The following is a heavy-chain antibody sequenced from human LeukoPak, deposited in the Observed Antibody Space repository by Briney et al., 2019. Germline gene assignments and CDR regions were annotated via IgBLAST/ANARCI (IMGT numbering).Heavy chain of an antibody. CDR2: IKQDGSEK. V-gene: IGHV3-7*03. CDR3: AKAIAAAAGRGVFDY. D-gene: IGHD6-13*01. Sequence: GGSLRRSCAASGFTFSSYWMSWVRQAPGKGLEWVANIKQDGSEKYYVDSVKGRFTISRDNAKNSLYLQMNSLRAEDTAVYYCAKAIAAAAGRGVFDYWGQGTLVTVSS. J-gene: IGHJ4*02. CDR1: GFTFSSYW.